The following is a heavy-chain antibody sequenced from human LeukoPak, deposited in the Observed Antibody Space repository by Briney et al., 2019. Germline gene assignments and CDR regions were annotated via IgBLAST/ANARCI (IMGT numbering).Heavy chain of an antibody. J-gene: IGHJ4*02. CDR2: INHSGST. Sequence: SETLSLTCAVYGGSFSGYYWSWIRQPPGKGLEWIGEINHSGSTNYNPSLTSRVTISVDTSKNQFSLKLSSVTAADTAVYYCASKTRTRYCTNGVCYGDYWGQGTLVTVSS. D-gene: IGHD2-8*01. V-gene: IGHV4-34*01. CDR3: ASKTRTRYCTNGVCYGDY. CDR1: GGSFSGYY.